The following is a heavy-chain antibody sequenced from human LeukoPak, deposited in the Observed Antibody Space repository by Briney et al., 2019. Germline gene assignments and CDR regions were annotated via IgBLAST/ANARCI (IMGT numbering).Heavy chain of an antibody. V-gene: IGHV1-24*01. J-gene: IGHJ4*02. D-gene: IGHD2-2*01. CDR2: FDPEDGET. CDR1: GYTFTSYY. CDR3: ARYCSSTSCYGTHSNDFDY. Sequence: ASVKVSCKASGYTFTSYYMHWVRQAPGKGLEWMGGFDPEDGETIYAQKFQGRVTMTEDTSTDTAYMELSSLRSEDTAVYYCARYCSSTSCYGTHSNDFDYWGQGTLVTVSS.